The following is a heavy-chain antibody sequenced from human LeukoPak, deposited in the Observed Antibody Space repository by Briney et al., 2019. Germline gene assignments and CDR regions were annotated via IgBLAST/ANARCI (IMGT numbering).Heavy chain of an antibody. CDR1: GGSITNYY. V-gene: IGHV4-59*12. CDR2: IHYSGST. D-gene: IGHD3-22*01. Sequence: SETLSLTCTVSGGSITNYYWTWIRQPPGKGLEWIGYIHYSGSTNYNPSLKSRVTISVDTSKNQFSLKLSSVTAADTAVYYCARVRITMIVVAPLAFDIWGQGTMVTVSS. CDR3: ARVRITMIVVAPLAFDI. J-gene: IGHJ3*02.